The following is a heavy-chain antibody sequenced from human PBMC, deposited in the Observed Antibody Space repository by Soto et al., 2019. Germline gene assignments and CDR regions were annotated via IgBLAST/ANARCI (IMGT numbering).Heavy chain of an antibody. V-gene: IGHV4-39*01. D-gene: IGHD2-2*01. CDR3: ARQVVVVPAAILDP. CDR1: GGSISSSSYY. J-gene: IGHJ5*02. Sequence: ETLSLTCTVSGGSISSSSYYWGWIRQPPGKGLEWIGSIYYSGSTYYNPSLKSRVTISVDTSKNQFSLKLSSVTAADTAVYYCARQVVVVPAAILDPWGQGTLVTVSS. CDR2: IYYSGST.